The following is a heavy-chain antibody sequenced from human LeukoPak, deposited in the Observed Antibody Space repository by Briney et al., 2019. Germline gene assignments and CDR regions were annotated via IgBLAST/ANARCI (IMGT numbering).Heavy chain of an antibody. CDR3: ARAGYSYGLYYFDY. D-gene: IGHD5-18*01. J-gene: IGHJ4*02. Sequence: SENPSLTCTVSGGSPSSYYWSWIPEPPREGPEGVGYIYYSGSTNYNPSLKSRVTISVDTSKNQFSLKLSSVTAADTAVYYCARAGYSYGLYYFDYWGQGTLVTVSS. CDR1: GGSPSSYY. V-gene: IGHV4-59*01. CDR2: IYYSGST.